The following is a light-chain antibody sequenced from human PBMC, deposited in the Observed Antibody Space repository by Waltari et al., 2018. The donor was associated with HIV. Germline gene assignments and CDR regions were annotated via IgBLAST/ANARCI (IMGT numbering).Light chain of an antibody. CDR2: KAS. CDR1: QGISNW. V-gene: IGKV1-5*03. CDR3: QQYNSDPS. Sequence: DIHMTQSPSTLSAFVGDRVTITCRASQGISNWLAWYKQKPGKVPKLLIHKASVLENGVSSRFSGSRFGTDFTLIIDSLEPDDFATYYCQQYNSDPSFGQGTRLEMK. J-gene: IGKJ5*01.